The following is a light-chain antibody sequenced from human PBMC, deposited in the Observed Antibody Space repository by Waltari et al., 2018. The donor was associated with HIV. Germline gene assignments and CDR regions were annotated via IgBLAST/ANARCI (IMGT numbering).Light chain of an antibody. J-gene: IGLJ1*01. V-gene: IGLV2-11*01. Sequence: QSALTQPPSVSGSPGQSVTISCTGTTSDVGSYNYVSWYQQYPGKAPKPIIFDVYQRPSGVPDRCSGSKSGNTASLTISGLQTEDEADYFCCAYAAGHVSFVFGNGTAVAVL. CDR3: CAYAAGHVSFV. CDR1: TSDVGSYNY. CDR2: DVY.